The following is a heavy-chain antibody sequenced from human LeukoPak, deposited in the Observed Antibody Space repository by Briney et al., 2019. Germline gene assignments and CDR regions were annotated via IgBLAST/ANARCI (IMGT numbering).Heavy chain of an antibody. CDR2: IDHSGST. V-gene: IGHV4-34*01. CDR1: GGSFSGYY. Sequence: SETLSLTCAVYGGSFSGYYWSWIRQPPGKGLEWIGEIDHSGSTNYNPSLKSRVTISVDTSKNQFSLKLSSVTAADTAVYYCARVTGYMIEDYFDYWGQGTLVTVSS. J-gene: IGHJ4*02. CDR3: ARVTGYMIEDYFDY. D-gene: IGHD3-22*01.